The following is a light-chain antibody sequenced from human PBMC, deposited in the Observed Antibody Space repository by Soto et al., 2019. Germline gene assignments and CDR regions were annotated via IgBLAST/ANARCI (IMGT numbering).Light chain of an antibody. CDR1: QSVLYSSNNKNY. V-gene: IGKV4-1*01. CDR3: HQYYTNPRT. CDR2: WAS. J-gene: IGKJ1*01. Sequence: DIVMTQSPDSLAVSLGERATINCKSSQSVLYSSNNKNYVAWYQQKPGQPPKLLIYWASTRESGVPDRFSGSGFGTDFTLTISSLQAEDVAVYYCHQYYTNPRTFGQGTKVEIK.